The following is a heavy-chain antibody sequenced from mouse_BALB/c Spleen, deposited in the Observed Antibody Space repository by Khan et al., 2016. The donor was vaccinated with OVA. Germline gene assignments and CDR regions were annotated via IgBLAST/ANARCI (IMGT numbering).Heavy chain of an antibody. CDR3: ARGCSSGPAWFAY. V-gene: IGHV3-6*02. CDR2: IRYDGNS. Sequence: EVKLLESGPGLVKPSQSLSLTCSVTGYSITSGYFWNWIRQFPGNKLEWMGYIRYDGNSNYNPSLKNRISITRDTSKNQFFLKLNSVTPEDTATYYCARGCSSGPAWFAYWGQGTLVTVSA. J-gene: IGHJ3*01. CDR1: GYSITSGYF. D-gene: IGHD3-1*01.